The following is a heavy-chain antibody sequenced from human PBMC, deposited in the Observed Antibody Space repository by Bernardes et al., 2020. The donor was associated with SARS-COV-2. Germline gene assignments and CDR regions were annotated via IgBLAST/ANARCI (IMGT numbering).Heavy chain of an antibody. CDR2: MNPNSGNT. D-gene: IGHD4-4*01. V-gene: IGHV1-8*01. CDR1: GSTFTRYD. CDR3: ARGVSEYTNYYFDS. Sequence: VQVSCEASGSTFTRYDINWVRQATGQGLEWMGWMNPNSGNTGFAQKFQGRVTMTWSTSISTAYMELSSLRSEDTAVYYCARGVSEYTNYYFDSWGQGTLVTVSS. J-gene: IGHJ4*02.